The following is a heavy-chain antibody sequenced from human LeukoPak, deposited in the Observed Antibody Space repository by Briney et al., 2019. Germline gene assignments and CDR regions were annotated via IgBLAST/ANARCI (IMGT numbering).Heavy chain of an antibody. D-gene: IGHD6-19*01. CDR3: AREIDSSGLW. CDR2: IYYSGST. Sequence: MPSETLSLTCTVSGGSISSSSYYWGWIRQPPGKGLEWIGSIYYSGSTYYNPSLKSRVTISVDTSKNQFSLKLSSVTAADTAVYYCAREIDSSGLWWGQGTLVTVSS. J-gene: IGHJ4*02. V-gene: IGHV4-39*07. CDR1: GGSISSSSYY.